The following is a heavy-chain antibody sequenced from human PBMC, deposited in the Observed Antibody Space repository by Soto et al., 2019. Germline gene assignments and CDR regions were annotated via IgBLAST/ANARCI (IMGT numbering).Heavy chain of an antibody. CDR3: ARDSSGYLYY. Sequence: SETLSLTCTVSGDSISSNGYYWSWNRQHPGKGLEWIGYIYYSGSTYYNPSLKSRVTISLDTSKNQFSLKLSSVTAADTAVYYCARDSSGYLYYWGQGTLVTVSS. CDR2: IYYSGST. CDR1: GDSISSNGYY. V-gene: IGHV4-31*03. D-gene: IGHD3-22*01. J-gene: IGHJ4*02.